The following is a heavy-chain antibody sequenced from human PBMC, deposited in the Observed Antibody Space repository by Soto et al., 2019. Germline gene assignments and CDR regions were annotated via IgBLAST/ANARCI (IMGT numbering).Heavy chain of an antibody. J-gene: IGHJ4*02. V-gene: IGHV1-3*01. Sequence: ASVKVSCKTSGYTFTKSLMYWVRQAPGQRLEWMGWINAGNDDTEYSQKFQGRVTITRDTSASTVYMELRSLTFEDTAVYYCARSESLDCWGQGTLVTVSS. CDR2: INAGNDDT. CDR3: ARSESLDC. D-gene: IGHD3-10*01. CDR1: GYTFTKSL.